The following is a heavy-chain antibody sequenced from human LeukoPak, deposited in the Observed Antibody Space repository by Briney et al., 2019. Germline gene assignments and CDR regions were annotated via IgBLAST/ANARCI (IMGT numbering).Heavy chain of an antibody. CDR1: GYTFTSYY. Sequence: ASVKVSCKASGYTFTSYYMHWVRQAPGQGLEWMGIINPSGGSTSYAQKFQGRVTMTRDTSTSTVYMELSSLRSEDTAVYYCARDSSHYSSSLGTGGFDYWGQGTLVTVSS. J-gene: IGHJ4*02. V-gene: IGHV1-46*01. CDR2: INPSGGST. CDR3: ARDSSHYSSSLGTGGFDY. D-gene: IGHD6-6*01.